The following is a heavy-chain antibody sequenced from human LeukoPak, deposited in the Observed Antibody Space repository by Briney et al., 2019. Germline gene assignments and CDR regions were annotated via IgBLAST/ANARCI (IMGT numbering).Heavy chain of an antibody. V-gene: IGHV3-9*01. CDR3: AKDNIRIVVAGTIDY. D-gene: IGHD6-19*01. Sequence: GGSLRLSCAASGFTFDEYAMHWVRQAPGKGLEWVSGISWNSGSKGYAGSAKGRFTISRDNAKNSLYLQMNSLRSEDTALYYCAKDNIRIVVAGTIDYWGQGTLVTVSS. CDR1: GFTFDEYA. J-gene: IGHJ4*02. CDR2: ISWNSGSK.